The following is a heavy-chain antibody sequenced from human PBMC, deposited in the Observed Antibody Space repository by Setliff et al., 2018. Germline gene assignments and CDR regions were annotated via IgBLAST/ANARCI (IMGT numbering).Heavy chain of an antibody. CDR3: TRDSVYSSGWYASGH. J-gene: IGHJ4*02. CDR2: ITWNSDTT. V-gene: IGHV3-20*04. Sequence: GGSLRLSCAASGFTFSFHWMSWVRQAPGKGLEWVSGITWNSDTTGYADSVKGRFTISRDNAKNSLYLQMDSLRAEDTALYYCTRDSVYSSGWYASGHWGQGTLVTVSS. D-gene: IGHD6-19*01. CDR1: GFTFSFHW.